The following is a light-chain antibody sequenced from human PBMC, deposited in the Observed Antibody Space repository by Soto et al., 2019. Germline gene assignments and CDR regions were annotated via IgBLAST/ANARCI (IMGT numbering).Light chain of an antibody. Sequence: ENVLTQSPGTLSLSPGERATLSCRASQSVSSSDLAWYQQKPGQAPRLLIYGASSRATGIPDRFSGSGSGTDFTLTISRLESEDFAVYYCQQYGNSPPTFGQGTKVEI. CDR2: GAS. CDR1: QSVSSSD. V-gene: IGKV3-20*01. J-gene: IGKJ1*01. CDR3: QQYGNSPPT.